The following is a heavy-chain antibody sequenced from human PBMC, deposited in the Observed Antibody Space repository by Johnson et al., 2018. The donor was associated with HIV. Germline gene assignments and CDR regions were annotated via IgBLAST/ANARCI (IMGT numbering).Heavy chain of an antibody. CDR2: IYSGGST. J-gene: IGHJ3*02. Sequence: VQLVESGGGLIQPGGSLRLSCAASGFTVSSNYMSWVRQAPGKGLEWVSVIYSGGSTYYADSVKGRFTISRDNAKNSLYLQRNSLRAEDTAVYYCARGGVGAGDAFDIWGQGTMVTVSS. D-gene: IGHD1-26*01. CDR1: GFTVSSNY. CDR3: ARGGVGAGDAFDI. V-gene: IGHV3-53*01.